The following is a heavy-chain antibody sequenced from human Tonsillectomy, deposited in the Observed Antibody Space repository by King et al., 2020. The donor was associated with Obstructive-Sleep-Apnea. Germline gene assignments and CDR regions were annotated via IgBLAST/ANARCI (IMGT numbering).Heavy chain of an antibody. CDR2: IKTDGSEK. CDR3: ATVGGWLWFNY. Sequence: VQLVESGGDLVQPGGSLRLSCAASGFTFSHYWMTWVRQAPGKGLEWVAMIKTDGSEKYYLDSVKGRFTISRDNAKNSMYLQMNSLRDEDTAVYYCATVGGWLWFNYWGQGTLVTVSS. J-gene: IGHJ4*02. V-gene: IGHV3-7*01. D-gene: IGHD3-10*01. CDR1: GFTFSHYW.